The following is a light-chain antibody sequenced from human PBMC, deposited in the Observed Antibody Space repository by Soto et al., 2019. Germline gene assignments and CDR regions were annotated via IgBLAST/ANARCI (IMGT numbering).Light chain of an antibody. CDR2: KAS. J-gene: IGKJ1*01. V-gene: IGKV1-5*03. Sequence: EIEMTQSPSTRSPDRGDKVTIACRTSQSISNWLAWYQQKPGKAPNLLIYKASSLNSGVPSRFSGSGSGTEFTLTISRLQTDDFATYYCQQYDTYWTFGQGTKVDIK. CDR3: QQYDTYWT. CDR1: QSISNW.